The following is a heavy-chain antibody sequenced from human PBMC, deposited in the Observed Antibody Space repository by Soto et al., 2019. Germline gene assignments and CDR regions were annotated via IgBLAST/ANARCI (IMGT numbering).Heavy chain of an antibody. J-gene: IGHJ3*01. Sequence: QVHLVQSGAEVRKPGSSVKVSCKTSGGTFSTYTIYWVRQAPGQELEWMGRIIPLFGTTKYAQNFQDRVTITAEESTSTTYMELSSLRAEDTAVYYCARRLDDRADEGFDVWGEGTAVTVSA. V-gene: IGHV1-69*18. CDR2: IIPLFGTT. CDR3: ARRLDDRADEGFDV. CDR1: GGTFSTYT. D-gene: IGHD3-16*01.